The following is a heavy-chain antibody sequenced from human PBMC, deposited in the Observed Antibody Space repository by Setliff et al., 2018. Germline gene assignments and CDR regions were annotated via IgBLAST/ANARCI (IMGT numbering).Heavy chain of an antibody. D-gene: IGHD1-26*01. V-gene: IGHV4-59*08. Sequence: PSETLSLTCTVSGGSIRNYYWSWIRQPPGKGLEWIGYIYYSGNTNYNPSLKSRVTISVNTSKNQFSLKLSSVTAADTAVYYCARSRGSSAHWFDPWGQGTLVTVSS. CDR2: IYYSGNT. J-gene: IGHJ5*02. CDR1: GGSIRNYY. CDR3: ARSRGSSAHWFDP.